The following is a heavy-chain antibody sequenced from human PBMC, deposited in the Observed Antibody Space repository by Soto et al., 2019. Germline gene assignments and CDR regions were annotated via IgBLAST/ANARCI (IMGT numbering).Heavy chain of an antibody. Sequence: PGGSLRLSCAPPGFTFSGSAMHWVRQASGNGLEWVGSIRNKANSYATAYAASVKGRFTISRDDSKNTAYLQMNSLKTEDTAVYYCTRQEYYYDSSGYYKDYYYGMDVWGQGTTVTVSS. CDR3: TRQEYYYDSSGYYKDYYYGMDV. CDR2: IRNKANSYAT. CDR1: GFTFSGSA. V-gene: IGHV3-73*01. D-gene: IGHD3-22*01. J-gene: IGHJ6*02.